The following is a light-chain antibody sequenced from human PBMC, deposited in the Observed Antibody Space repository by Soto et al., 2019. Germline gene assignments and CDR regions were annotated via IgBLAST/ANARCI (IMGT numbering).Light chain of an antibody. CDR2: RSD. CDR1: SSNIGSTH. J-gene: IGLJ3*02. V-gene: IGLV1-47*01. CDR3: AAWDDSLSGWV. Sequence: QSVLTQPPSASGTPGQRVTISCSGSSSNIGSTHVYWFQQLPGTAPKLLVYRSDQRPSGVPDRFSGSKSDTSASLAISGLRSEDEANYYWAAWDDSLSGWVFGGGTKLTVL.